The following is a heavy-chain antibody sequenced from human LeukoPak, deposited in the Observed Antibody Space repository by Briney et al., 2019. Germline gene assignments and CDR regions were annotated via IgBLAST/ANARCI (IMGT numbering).Heavy chain of an antibody. CDR1: GFTFNNYN. CDR3: AKDSAAPISITMVRGRWYFDY. D-gene: IGHD3-10*01. V-gene: IGHV3-21*01. CDR2: ITSSGTYI. Sequence: GGSLRLSCAASGFTFNNYNMNWVRQAPGKALEWVSSITSSGTYIFYADSVKGRFTISRDNSKNTPYLQIHSLRAEDTAVYYCAKDSAAPISITMVRGRWYFDYWGQGTLVTVSS. J-gene: IGHJ4*02.